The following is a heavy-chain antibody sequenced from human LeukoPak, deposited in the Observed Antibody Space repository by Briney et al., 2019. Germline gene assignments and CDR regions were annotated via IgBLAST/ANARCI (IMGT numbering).Heavy chain of an antibody. CDR2: ISGSGGST. V-gene: IGHV3-23*01. J-gene: IGHJ6*03. D-gene: IGHD3-3*01. CDR3: AKAEYDFWSGYYYYYYYYMDV. Sequence: PGGSLRLSCAASGFTFSSYAMSWVRQAPGKGLEWVSAISGSGGSTYYADSVKGRFTISRDNSKNTLYLQMNSLRAEDTAVYYCAKAEYDFWSGYYYYYYYYMDVWGEGTTVTVSS. CDR1: GFTFSSYA.